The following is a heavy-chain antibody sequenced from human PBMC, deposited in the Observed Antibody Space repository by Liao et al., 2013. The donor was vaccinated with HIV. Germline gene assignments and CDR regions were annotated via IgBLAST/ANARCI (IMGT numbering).Heavy chain of an antibody. J-gene: IGHJ4*02. CDR2: VNRNGST. V-gene: IGHV4-34*01. CDR1: GGSINNYY. Sequence: QVQLQQWGARLLKPSETLSLTCVVYGGSINNYYWSWIRQSPGKGLEWIGEVNRNGSTNYNPPLKSRVSISVDTSESQVSLSLSSVTAADSAVFYCAGGPYCGVGSCYSGSVWGQGSPVTVSS. D-gene: IGHD2-15*01. CDR3: AGGPYCGVGSCYSGSV.